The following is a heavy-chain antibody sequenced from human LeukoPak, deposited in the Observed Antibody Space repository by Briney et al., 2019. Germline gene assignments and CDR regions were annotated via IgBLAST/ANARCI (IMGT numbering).Heavy chain of an antibody. D-gene: IGHD2-15*01. V-gene: IGHV3-7*01. CDR1: GFMFPNHW. Sequence: GGSLRLSCAGSGFMFPNHWMTWVRQAPGKGLEWVANINERGSETYYADYVKGRFTISRDNTKKSLFLQLNSLSVEDTAMYYCAKDYSFSNFNWGQGTLVTVSS. J-gene: IGHJ4*02. CDR3: AKDYSFSNFN. CDR2: INERGSET.